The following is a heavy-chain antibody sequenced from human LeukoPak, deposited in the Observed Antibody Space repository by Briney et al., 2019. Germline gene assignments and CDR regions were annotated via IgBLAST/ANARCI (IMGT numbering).Heavy chain of an antibody. CDR3: ARAYYYDSSGYYLSYYYYYYMDV. CDR2: ISYDGSNK. CDR1: GFTFSSYA. Sequence: PGGSLRLSCAASGFTFSSYAMHWVRQAPGKGLEWVAVISYDGSNKYYADSVKGRFTISRDNSKNTLYLQMNSLRAEDTAVYYCARAYYYDSSGYYLSYYYYYYMDVWGKGTTVTVSS. V-gene: IGHV3-30*04. D-gene: IGHD3-22*01. J-gene: IGHJ6*03.